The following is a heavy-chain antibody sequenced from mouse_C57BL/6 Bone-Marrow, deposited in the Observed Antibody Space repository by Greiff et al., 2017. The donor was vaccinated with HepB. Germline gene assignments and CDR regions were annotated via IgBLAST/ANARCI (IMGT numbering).Heavy chain of an antibody. CDR2: IDPSDSYT. CDR3: ARGDLSHAY. J-gene: IGHJ3*01. Sequence: QVQLQQSGAELVRPGTSVKLSCTASGYTFTSYWMHWVKQRPGQGLEWIGVIDPSDSYTNYNQKLKGKATLTVDTSSSTAYMQLSSLTSEDSAVYYCARGDLSHAYWGQGTLVTVSA. V-gene: IGHV1-59*01. D-gene: IGHD2-3*01. CDR1: GYTFTSYW.